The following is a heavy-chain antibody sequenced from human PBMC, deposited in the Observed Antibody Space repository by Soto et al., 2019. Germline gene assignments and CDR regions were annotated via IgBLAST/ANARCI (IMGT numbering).Heavy chain of an antibody. CDR3: ARIITHYEFWSGYGAAFDI. J-gene: IGHJ3*02. CDR1: GYTFTSYG. D-gene: IGHD3-3*01. CDR2: MNPNSGNT. Sequence: ASVKVSCKASGYTFTSYGINWVRQATGQGLEWMGWMNPNSGNTGYAQKFQGRVTMTRNTSISTAYMELSSLRSEDTAVYYCARIITHYEFWSGYGAAFDIWGQGTMVTVSS. V-gene: IGHV1-8*02.